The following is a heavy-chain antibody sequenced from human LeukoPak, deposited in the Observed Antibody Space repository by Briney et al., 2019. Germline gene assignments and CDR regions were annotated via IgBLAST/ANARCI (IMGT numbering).Heavy chain of an antibody. D-gene: IGHD1-26*01. V-gene: IGHV1-2*02. Sequence: ASVKVSCTASGYTFTGYYMHWVRQAPGQGLEWMGWINPNSGGTNCAQKFQGRVTMTRDTSISTAYMELSRLRSDDTAVYYCARDPEWELNTFDYWGQGTLVTVSS. CDR2: INPNSGGT. CDR1: GYTFTGYY. J-gene: IGHJ4*02. CDR3: ARDPEWELNTFDY.